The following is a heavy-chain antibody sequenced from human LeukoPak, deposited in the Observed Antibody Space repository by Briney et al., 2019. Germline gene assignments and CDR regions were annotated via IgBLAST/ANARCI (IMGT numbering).Heavy chain of an antibody. Sequence: GGSLRLSCAASGFTFSSYSMNWVRQAPGKGLEWVSSISSSSSYIYYADSVEGRFTISRDNAKNSLYLQMNSLRAEDTAVYYCARDLAVAIDYWGQGTLVTVSS. V-gene: IGHV3-21*01. CDR2: ISSSSSYI. CDR1: GFTFSSYS. J-gene: IGHJ4*02. CDR3: ARDLAVAIDY.